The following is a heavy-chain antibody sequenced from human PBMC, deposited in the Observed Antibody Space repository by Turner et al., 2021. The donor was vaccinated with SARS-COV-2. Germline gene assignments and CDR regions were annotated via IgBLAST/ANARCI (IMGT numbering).Heavy chain of an antibody. V-gene: IGHV3-21*01. CDR3: ARQGDYYDSSGYYPDAFDI. CDR2: ISSSSSYI. D-gene: IGHD3-22*01. CDR1: GFTFSSYT. Sequence: EVQLVESGGGLVKPGGSLRLSGAASGFTFSSYTMDWVRQAPGKGLEWVSSISSSSSYIYYADSVKGRFTISRDNAKNSLYLQMNSLRAEDTAVFYCARQGDYYDSSGYYPDAFDIWGQGTMVTVSS. J-gene: IGHJ3*02.